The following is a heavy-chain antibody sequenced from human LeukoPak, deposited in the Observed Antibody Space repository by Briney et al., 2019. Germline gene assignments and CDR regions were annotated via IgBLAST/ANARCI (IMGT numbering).Heavy chain of an antibody. V-gene: IGHV3-30*02. CDR2: IRYDGSNK. CDR1: GFTFSSYG. Sequence: GGSLRLSCAASGFTFSSYGMHWVRQAPGKGLEWVVFIRYDGSNKYYADSVKGRFTISRDNSKNTLYLQMNSLRAEDTAVYYCAKELRWSKKGDYWGQGTLVTVSS. CDR3: AKELRWSKKGDY. D-gene: IGHD4-23*01. J-gene: IGHJ4*02.